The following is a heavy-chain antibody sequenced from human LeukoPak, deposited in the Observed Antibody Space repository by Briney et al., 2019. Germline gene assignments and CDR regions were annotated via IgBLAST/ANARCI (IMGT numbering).Heavy chain of an antibody. D-gene: IGHD6-13*01. CDR1: GFTISSYA. J-gene: IGHJ4*02. CDR3: AKGIAAAGAFDY. CDR2: ISGSGGST. V-gene: IGHV3-23*01. Sequence: PGGSLRLSCAASGFTISSYAMSWVRQAPGKGLEWVSAISGSGGSTYYADSVKGRFTISRDNSKNTLYLQMNSLRAEDTAVYYCAKGIAAAGAFDYWGQGTLVTVSS.